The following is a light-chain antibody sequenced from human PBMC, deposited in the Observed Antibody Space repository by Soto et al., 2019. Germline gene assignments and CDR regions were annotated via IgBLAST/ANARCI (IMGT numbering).Light chain of an antibody. CDR3: CSYAGSSTLV. Sequence: SALTQPASVSGSPGQSITISCTGTSSDVGSYNLVSWYQQHPGKAPKLMIYEVSKRPSGVSNRFSGSKSGNTASLTISGLQAEDEADYYCCSYAGSSTLVVGGGTKVTVL. CDR2: EVS. V-gene: IGLV2-23*02. J-gene: IGLJ2*01. CDR1: SSDVGSYNL.